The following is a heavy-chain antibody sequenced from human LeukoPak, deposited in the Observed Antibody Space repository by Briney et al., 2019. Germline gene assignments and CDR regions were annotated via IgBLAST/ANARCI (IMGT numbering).Heavy chain of an antibody. Sequence: GGSLRLSCAASRFTLSSYEINWVRQAPGGGLKWVAYISSCGSTTYYADSVKGRFTISRDNGKNSVYLQMDSLRSEDTGVYYCSTGRDAHITWYFDRCGRGRLVTVSS. CDR1: RFTLSSYE. J-gene: IGHJ2*01. D-gene: IGHD3-10*01. CDR2: ISSCGSTT. V-gene: IGHV3-48*03. CDR3: STGRDAHITWYFDR.